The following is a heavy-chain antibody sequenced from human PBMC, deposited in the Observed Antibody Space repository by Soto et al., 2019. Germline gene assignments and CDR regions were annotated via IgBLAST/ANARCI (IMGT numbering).Heavy chain of an antibody. CDR1: GYTFTSYG. CDR2: ISAYNGNT. CDR3: AREVTTYYDFWSGYYTYYYYYYMDV. J-gene: IGHJ6*03. Sequence: ASAKVSCKASGYTFTSYGISWVRQAPGQGLEWMGWISAYNGNTNYAQKLQGRVTMTTDTSTSTAYMELRSLRSDDTAVYYCAREVTTYYDFWSGYYTYYYYYYMDVWGKGTTVTVSS. V-gene: IGHV1-18*01. D-gene: IGHD3-3*01.